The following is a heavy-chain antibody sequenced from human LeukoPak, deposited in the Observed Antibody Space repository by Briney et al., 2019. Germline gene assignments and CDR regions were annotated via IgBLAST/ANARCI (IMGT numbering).Heavy chain of an antibody. CDR2: INHSGST. J-gene: IGHJ4*02. CDR1: GGSISSYY. D-gene: IGHD3-22*01. Sequence: SETLSLTCTVSGGSISSYYWSWIRQPPGKGLEWIGQINHSGSTNYNPSLKSRVTISVDTSKKQFSLKVSSVTAADTAVYYCARDSLTMIVGRQKRGLDYWGQGTLVTVSS. CDR3: ARDSLTMIVGRQKRGLDY. V-gene: IGHV4-34*01.